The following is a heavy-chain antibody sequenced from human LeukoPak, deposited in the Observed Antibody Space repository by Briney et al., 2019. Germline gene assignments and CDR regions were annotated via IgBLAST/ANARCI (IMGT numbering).Heavy chain of an antibody. CDR2: ISAYNGNT. D-gene: IGHD3-22*01. V-gene: IGHV1-18*01. Sequence: ASVKVSCKASGYTXTSYGISWVRHGPGQGLEWMGWISAYNGNTNYAQKLQGRVTMTTDTSTSTAYMELRSLRSDDTAVYYCARVAYYYDSSGLGVWGQGTTVTVSS. J-gene: IGHJ6*02. CDR1: GYTXTSYG. CDR3: ARVAYYYDSSGLGV.